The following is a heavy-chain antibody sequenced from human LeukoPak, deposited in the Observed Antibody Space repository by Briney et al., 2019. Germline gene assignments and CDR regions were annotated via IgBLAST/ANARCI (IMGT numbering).Heavy chain of an antibody. J-gene: IGHJ4*02. D-gene: IGHD4-17*01. CDR2: ISSTSTYI. CDR1: GFTFRSFT. Sequence: GGSLRLSCAASGFTFRSFTMNWVRQAPGKGLEWVSSISSTSTYIHYADSVKGRFTISRDNAKNSLYLQMNSLRADDTAVYYCASFDYADYLAFDYWGQGTLVTVSS. CDR3: ASFDYADYLAFDY. V-gene: IGHV3-21*01.